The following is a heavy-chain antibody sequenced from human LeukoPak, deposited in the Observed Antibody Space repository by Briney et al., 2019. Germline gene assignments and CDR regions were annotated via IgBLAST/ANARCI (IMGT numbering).Heavy chain of an antibody. CDR3: ARDLIHRSGEANY. CDR1: GFTFSDFY. Sequence: GGSRRLSCVTSGFTFSDFYMSWIRPAPGKGLEWIAYISSGGSSTNYADSMKGRFTISRDNTKSSLYLQMNSLRAEDTAVYYCARDLIHRSGEANYSGRGTLVTVSS. CDR2: ISSGGSST. D-gene: IGHD3-22*01. J-gene: IGHJ4*02. V-gene: IGHV3-11*05.